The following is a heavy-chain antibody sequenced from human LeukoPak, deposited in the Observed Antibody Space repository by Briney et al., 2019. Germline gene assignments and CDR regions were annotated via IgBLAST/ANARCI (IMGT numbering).Heavy chain of an antibody. Sequence: ASVKVSCKASGYTFTGYYMHWVRQAPGQGLEWMGRINPNSGGTNYAQKFQGRVTMTRDTSLNTAYMDLSRLRSDDTAVYFCATDPYGEPSGNWGQGTLVTVSS. V-gene: IGHV1-2*06. CDR2: INPNSGGT. D-gene: IGHD4/OR15-4a*01. J-gene: IGHJ4*02. CDR1: GYTFTGYY. CDR3: ATDPYGEPSGN.